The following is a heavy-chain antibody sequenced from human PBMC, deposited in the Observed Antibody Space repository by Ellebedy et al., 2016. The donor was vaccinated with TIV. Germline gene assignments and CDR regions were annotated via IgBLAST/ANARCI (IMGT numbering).Heavy chain of an antibody. V-gene: IGHV3-11*01. Sequence: GESLKISCAASGFTFSDYYMNWIRQAPGKGLEWVSCISSCGNSIYYAHSVKGRFTISRDTAKNSLYLQMNSLRADDTAVYYCTRDLMASNGFDPWGQGTLVTVSS. CDR2: ISSCGNSI. CDR1: GFTFSDYY. CDR3: TRDLMASNGFDP. J-gene: IGHJ5*02. D-gene: IGHD3-10*01.